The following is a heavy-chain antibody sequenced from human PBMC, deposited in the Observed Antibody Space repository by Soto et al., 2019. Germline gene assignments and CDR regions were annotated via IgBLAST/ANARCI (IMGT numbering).Heavy chain of an antibody. CDR2: IYYSGST. Sequence: SETLSLTCTVSGGSISSGGYYWSWIRQHPGKGLEWIGYIYYSGSTYYNPSLKSRVTISVDRSKNQFSLKLSSVTAADTAVYYCARDRTLGFYGMDVWGQGTTVTVSS. V-gene: IGHV4-31*03. J-gene: IGHJ6*02. CDR1: GGSISSGGYY. CDR3: ARDRTLGFYGMDV.